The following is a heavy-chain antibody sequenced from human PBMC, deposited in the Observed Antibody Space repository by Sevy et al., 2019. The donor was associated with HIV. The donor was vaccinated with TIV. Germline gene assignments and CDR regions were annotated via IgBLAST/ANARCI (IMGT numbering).Heavy chain of an antibody. V-gene: IGHV4-38-2*02. CDR3: SSFGGLIIINDDTFEI. J-gene: IGHJ3*02. CDR2: IYHDRST. D-gene: IGHD3-9*01. CDR1: GYSISSAYS. Sequence: SETLSLTCTVSGYSISSAYSWGWIRQPPGKGLEWIANIYHDRSTYYNPSLNSRVTISIDTSKNQFSLKLSSVTAADIAVYYCSSFGGLIIINDDTFEIWGQGTMVTVSS.